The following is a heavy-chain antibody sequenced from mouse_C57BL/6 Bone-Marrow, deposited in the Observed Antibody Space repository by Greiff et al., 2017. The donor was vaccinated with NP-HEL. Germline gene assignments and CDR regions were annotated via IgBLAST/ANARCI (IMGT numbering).Heavy chain of an antibody. CDR1: GFYIKDDY. CDR3: TPGGRSCAY. J-gene: IGHJ3*01. Sequence: EVQGVESGAELVRPGASVKLSCTASGFYIKDDYMHWVQQRPEQGLEWIGWIDPENGDTEYASKFQGKATITADTYSNTAYRQLSSQTSEDTAVYYGTPGGRSCAYWGQGTLVTVSA. V-gene: IGHV14-4*01. CDR2: IDPENGDT.